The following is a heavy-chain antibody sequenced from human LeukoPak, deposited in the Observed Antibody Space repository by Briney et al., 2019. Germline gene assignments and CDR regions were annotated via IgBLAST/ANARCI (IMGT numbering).Heavy chain of an antibody. CDR2: IKQDGSEK. D-gene: IGHD3-22*01. J-gene: IGHJ4*02. Sequence: GGSLRLSCAASGFTFSRYWMSWVRQAPGEGLEWVANIKQDGSEKYYVDSVKGRFTISRDNAKNSLYLQMNSLRAEDTAVYYCARDLYRIVVVPHYFDYWGQGTLVTVSS. CDR3: ARDLYRIVVVPHYFDY. V-gene: IGHV3-7*01. CDR1: GFTFSRYW.